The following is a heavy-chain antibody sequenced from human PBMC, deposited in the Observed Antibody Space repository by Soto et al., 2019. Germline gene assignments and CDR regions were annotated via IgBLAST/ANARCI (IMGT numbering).Heavy chain of an antibody. CDR1: GGSVSSGSYY. Sequence: NLSLTCTVSGGSVSSGSYYWNWVRQPPGKGLQWIGYTHHSGSTNYNPSLQSRVTISVDTSKNQFSLRLSSVSAADTAVYYCARETITVAHRSYFDYWGQGNMVTVSS. D-gene: IGHD6-19*01. V-gene: IGHV4-61*01. CDR3: ARETITVAHRSYFDY. CDR2: THHSGST. J-gene: IGHJ4*02.